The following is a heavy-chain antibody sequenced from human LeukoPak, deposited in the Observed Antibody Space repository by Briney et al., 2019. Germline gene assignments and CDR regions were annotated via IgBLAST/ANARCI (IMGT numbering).Heavy chain of an antibody. CDR3: ARGIVVVPAATNDAFDI. V-gene: IGHV3-11*04. Sequence: GGSLRLSCAASGFTFSDYYMSWIRQAPGKGLEWVSYISSSGSTIYYADSVKGRFTISRDNAKNSLYLQMNSLRAEDTAVYYCARGIVVVPAATNDAFDIWGQGTMVTVSS. CDR2: ISSSGSTI. J-gene: IGHJ3*02. D-gene: IGHD2-2*01. CDR1: GFTFSDYY.